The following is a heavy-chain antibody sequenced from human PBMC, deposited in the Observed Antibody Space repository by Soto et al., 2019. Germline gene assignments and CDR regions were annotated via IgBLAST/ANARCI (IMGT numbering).Heavy chain of an antibody. CDR1: GGSVSSGSYY. CDR3: ASSYCSGGSCEDY. J-gene: IGHJ4*02. D-gene: IGHD2-15*01. V-gene: IGHV4-61*01. Sequence: QVQLQESGPGLVKPSETLSLTCTVSGGSVSSGSYYWSWIRQPPGKGLEWIGSIYYSGSTNYNPPLKIRVTISVDTSKNQFSLKLSSVTAADTAVYYCASSYCSGGSCEDYWGQGTLVTVSS. CDR2: IYYSGST.